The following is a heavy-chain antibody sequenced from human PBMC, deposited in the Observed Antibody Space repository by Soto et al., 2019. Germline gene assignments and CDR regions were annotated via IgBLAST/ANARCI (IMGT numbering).Heavy chain of an antibody. CDR3: AKDPPRYDFRSGVLGRGMDV. V-gene: IGHV3-23*01. D-gene: IGHD3-3*01. CDR2: ISGSGGST. Sequence: PGGSLRLSCAASGFACSSYAMSWVRQAPGKGLEWVSAISGSGGSTYYADSVKGRFTISRDNSKNTLYLQMNSLRAEDTAVYYCAKDPPRYDFRSGVLGRGMDVWGQGTTVTVSS. J-gene: IGHJ6*02. CDR1: GFACSSYA.